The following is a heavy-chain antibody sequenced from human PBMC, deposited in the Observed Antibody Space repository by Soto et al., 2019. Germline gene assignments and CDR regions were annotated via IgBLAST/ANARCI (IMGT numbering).Heavy chain of an antibody. CDR3: AKSGYCSSTSCLHYYYYMDV. V-gene: IGHV3-23*01. CDR2: ISGSGGST. J-gene: IGHJ6*03. D-gene: IGHD2-2*01. Sequence: EVQLLESGGGLVQPGGSLRLSCAASGFTFSSYAMSWVRQAPGKGLEWVSAISGSGGSTYCADSVKGRFTISRDNSKNTLYLQMNSLRAEDTAVYYCAKSGYCSSTSCLHYYYYMDVWGKGTTVTVSS. CDR1: GFTFSSYA.